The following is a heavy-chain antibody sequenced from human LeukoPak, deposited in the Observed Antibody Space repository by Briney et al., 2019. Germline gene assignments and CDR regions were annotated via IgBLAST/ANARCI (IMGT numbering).Heavy chain of an antibody. CDR3: ATTNDGGGYQWGDFFDF. CDR1: GGTSNSHA. D-gene: IGHD3-22*01. J-gene: IGHJ4*02. V-gene: IGHV1-69*04. Sequence: SVKVSCKASGGTSNSHAISWGRQALGQGRGWRGRIIPNLGTTNRAQNFQDRVTLTADKSTNTAYMELTSLTSDDTAVYYCATTNDGGGYQWGDFFDFWGQGTLVTVSS. CDR2: IIPNLGTT.